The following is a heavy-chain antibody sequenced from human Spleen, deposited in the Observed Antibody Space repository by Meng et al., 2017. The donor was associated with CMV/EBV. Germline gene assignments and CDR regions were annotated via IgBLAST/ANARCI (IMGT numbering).Heavy chain of an antibody. CDR3: ARAYCSGGSCYSAPWYFDL. Sequence: SGRYYWSWIRQPPGKGLEWIGYIYYSGSTNYNPSLKSRVTISVDTSKNQFSLKLSSVTAADTAVYYCARAYCSGGSCYSAPWYFDLWGRGTLVTVSS. D-gene: IGHD2-15*01. CDR1: SGRYY. CDR2: IYYSGST. V-gene: IGHV4-61*01. J-gene: IGHJ2*01.